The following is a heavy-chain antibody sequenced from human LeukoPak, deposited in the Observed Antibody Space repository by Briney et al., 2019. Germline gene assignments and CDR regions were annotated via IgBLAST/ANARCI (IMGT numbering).Heavy chain of an antibody. Sequence: GGSLRLPRATSSFTVNTHCLNWVRPAPGEGLEWVSSISNNSSYISYADSVKGRFTISTDNAKNSLYLQMNSLRPEDTAVYYCARDSLISYDSSGYYYPGAFDIWGQGTMVSVSS. CDR1: SFTVNTHC. CDR2: ISNNSSYI. J-gene: IGHJ3*02. CDR3: ARDSLISYDSSGYYYPGAFDI. D-gene: IGHD3-22*01. V-gene: IGHV3-21*01.